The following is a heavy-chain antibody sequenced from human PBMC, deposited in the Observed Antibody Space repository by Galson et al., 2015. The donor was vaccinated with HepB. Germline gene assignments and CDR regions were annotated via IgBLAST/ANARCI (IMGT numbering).Heavy chain of an antibody. Sequence: TLSLTCTVSGGSISSYYWSWIRQPPGKGLEWIGYIYYSGSTNYNPSLKSRVTISVDTSKNQFSLKLSSVTAADTAVYYCARVGPGPAARVYYYYYMDVWGKGTTVTVSS. CDR1: GGSISSYY. CDR2: IYYSGST. J-gene: IGHJ6*03. D-gene: IGHD2-2*01. CDR3: ARVGPGPAARVYYYYYMDV. V-gene: IGHV4-59*01.